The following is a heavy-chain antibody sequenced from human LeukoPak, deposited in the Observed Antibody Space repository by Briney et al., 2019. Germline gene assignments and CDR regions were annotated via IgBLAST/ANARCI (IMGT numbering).Heavy chain of an antibody. Sequence: RASVKVSCKASGYTFTSYYMHWVRQAPGQGLEWMGIINPSGGSTSYAQKFQGRVTMTRDMSTSTVYMELSSLRSEDTAVYYCARGDCSGGSCYRRTYNAFDIWGQGTMVTVSS. D-gene: IGHD2-15*01. CDR1: GYTFTSYY. J-gene: IGHJ3*02. V-gene: IGHV1-46*01. CDR3: ARGDCSGGSCYRRTYNAFDI. CDR2: INPSGGST.